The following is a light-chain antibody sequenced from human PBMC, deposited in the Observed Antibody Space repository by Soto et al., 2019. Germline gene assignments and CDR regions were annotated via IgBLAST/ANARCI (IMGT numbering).Light chain of an antibody. Sequence: QSVLTQPASVSGSPGQSITISCTGTSSDVGSYNYVSWYQQHPDKAPKLMIYEVHNRPSGVSNRFSGSKSGNTASLTISGLQAEDEADYYCSPYTTRSTPLYVFGTGTKVTVL. V-gene: IGLV2-14*01. J-gene: IGLJ1*01. CDR1: SSDVGSYNY. CDR2: EVH. CDR3: SPYTTRSTPLYV.